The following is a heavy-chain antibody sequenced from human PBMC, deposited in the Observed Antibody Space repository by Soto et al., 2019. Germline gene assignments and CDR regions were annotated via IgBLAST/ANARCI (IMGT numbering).Heavy chain of an antibody. CDR3: ARYSSSWYYFDY. J-gene: IGHJ4*02. CDR1: GGTFSSYA. CDR2: VIPIFGTA. Sequence: SVKVSCKASGGTFSSYAISWVRQAPGQGLEWMGGVIPIFGTANYAQKFQGRVTITADESTSTAYMELSSLRSEDTAVYYCARYSSSWYYFDYWGQGTLVTVSS. D-gene: IGHD6-13*01. V-gene: IGHV1-69*13.